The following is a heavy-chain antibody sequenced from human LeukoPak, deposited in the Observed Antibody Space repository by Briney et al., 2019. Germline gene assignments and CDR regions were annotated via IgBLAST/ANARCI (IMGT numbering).Heavy chain of an antibody. Sequence: GRSLRLSCAASGFTFSSYGMHWVRQAPGKGLEWVANIKQDGSEKYYVDSVKGRFTISRDNAKNSLYLQMNSLRAEDTAVYYCARPYSSDWYGWFDPWGQGTLVTVSS. CDR2: IKQDGSEK. V-gene: IGHV3-7*01. D-gene: IGHD6-13*01. CDR1: GFTFSSYG. CDR3: ARPYSSDWYGWFDP. J-gene: IGHJ5*02.